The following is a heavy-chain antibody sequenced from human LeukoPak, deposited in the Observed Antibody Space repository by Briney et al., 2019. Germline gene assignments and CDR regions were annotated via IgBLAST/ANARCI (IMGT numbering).Heavy chain of an antibody. CDR3: AKGPRTYYYDSSGYYHFDY. Sequence: GGSLRLSCAASGFTFSSYAMSWVRQAPGKGLEWVSAISGSGGSTYYADSVKGRFTISRDNSKNTLYLQMNSPRAEDTAVYYCAKGPRTYYYDSSGYYHFDYWGQGTLVTVSS. CDR1: GFTFSSYA. V-gene: IGHV3-23*01. D-gene: IGHD3-22*01. CDR2: ISGSGGST. J-gene: IGHJ4*02.